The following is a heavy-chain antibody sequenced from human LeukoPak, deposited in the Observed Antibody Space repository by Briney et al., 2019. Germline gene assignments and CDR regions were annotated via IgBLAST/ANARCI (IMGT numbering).Heavy chain of an antibody. Sequence: GGSLRLPCAASGFTFGDYWMSWVRQAPGKGLEWVASIKQDGSEKYYVDSVKGRFTISKDNPKNSLYLQMNSLRAEDTAVYYCARATRGFDPWGQGTLVTVSS. CDR1: GFTFGDYW. CDR3: ARATRGFDP. J-gene: IGHJ5*02. V-gene: IGHV3-7*01. CDR2: IKQDGSEK.